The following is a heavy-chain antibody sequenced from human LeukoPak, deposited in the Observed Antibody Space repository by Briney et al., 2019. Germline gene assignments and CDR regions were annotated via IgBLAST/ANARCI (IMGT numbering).Heavy chain of an antibody. CDR1: GGSFSGYY. D-gene: IGHD2-2*01. CDR2: IYYSGST. CDR3: ARVLGYCSSTSCYPYYFDY. Sequence: SETLSLTCAVYGGSFSGYYWSWIRQPPGKGLEWIGYIYYSGSTNYNPSLKSRVTISVDTSKNQFSLKLSSVTAADTAVYYCARVLGYCSSTSCYPYYFDYWGQGTLVTVSS. V-gene: IGHV4-59*01. J-gene: IGHJ4*02.